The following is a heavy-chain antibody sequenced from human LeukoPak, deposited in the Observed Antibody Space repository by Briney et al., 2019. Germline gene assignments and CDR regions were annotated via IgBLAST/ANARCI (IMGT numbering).Heavy chain of an antibody. D-gene: IGHD3-22*01. CDR2: INHSGST. CDR3: ARGQVRLVVIFDH. Sequence: SETLSLTCAVYGGSFSGYYWSWIRQSPGKGLEWIGEINHSGSTNYNPSLKSRVTISVDTSKNQFSLKLSSVTAADTAVYYCARGQVRLVVIFDHWGQGTLVTVSS. J-gene: IGHJ4*02. V-gene: IGHV4-34*01. CDR1: GGSFSGYY.